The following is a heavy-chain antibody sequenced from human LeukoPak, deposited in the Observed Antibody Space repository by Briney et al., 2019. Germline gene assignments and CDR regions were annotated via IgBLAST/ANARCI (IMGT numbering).Heavy chain of an antibody. V-gene: IGHV1-2*02. J-gene: IGHJ5*02. CDR2: INPNSGGT. Sequence: ASVKVSCKASGYTFTGYYMHWVRQAPGQGLEWMGWINPNSGGTNYAQKFQGRVTMSRDTSISTAYMELSRLRSADTAVYSCARAPDYGDYFRFDPWGQGTLVTVSS. CDR3: ARAPDYGDYFRFDP. D-gene: IGHD4-17*01. CDR1: GYTFTGYY.